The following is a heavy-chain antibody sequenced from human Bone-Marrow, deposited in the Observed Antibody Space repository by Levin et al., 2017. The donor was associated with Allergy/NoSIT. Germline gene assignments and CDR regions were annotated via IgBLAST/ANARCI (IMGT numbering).Heavy chain of an antibody. V-gene: IGHV3-15*01. Sequence: GGSLRLSCATSGFIFSNVWMTWVRQAPGKGLEWVGRIKSKTDGGTTDYAAPVKGRFTIARDDSRNTLYLQMNGLKTEDTAVYYCTKYTYGYSDYWGQGTLVTVSS. CDR1: GFIFSNVW. J-gene: IGHJ4*02. CDR3: TKYTYGYSDY. CDR2: IKSKTDGGTT. D-gene: IGHD5-18*01.